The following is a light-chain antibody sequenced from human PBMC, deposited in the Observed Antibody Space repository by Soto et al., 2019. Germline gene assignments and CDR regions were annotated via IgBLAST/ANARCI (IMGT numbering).Light chain of an antibody. CDR3: MQGTHWPPYT. CDR1: QSLAYIDGNTY. J-gene: IGKJ2*01. V-gene: IGKV2-30*01. CDR2: KVS. Sequence: EVVMTQSPLALPVTLGPPASISCRSSQSLAYIDGNTYLNWFQQGPGQSPRRLIYKVSNRDSGGSDRFSGRGSGTDSTLRISRVEDEDVGVYYCMQGTHWPPYTFGQGTQLEIK.